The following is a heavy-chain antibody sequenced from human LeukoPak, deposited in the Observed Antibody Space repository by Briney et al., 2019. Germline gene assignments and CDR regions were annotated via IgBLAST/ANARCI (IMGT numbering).Heavy chain of an antibody. CDR2: IWPGDSDI. D-gene: IGHD1-26*01. V-gene: IGHV5-51*01. Sequence: GESLKISCKGSGYGFASYWIGWVRQMPGEGLEWMGIIWPGDSDIRYSPSFQGQVTIFADKSISTAYLLWGSLKASDTAMYYCATYSGTYFDYWGQGTRVTVSS. CDR1: GYGFASYW. CDR3: ATYSGTYFDY. J-gene: IGHJ4*02.